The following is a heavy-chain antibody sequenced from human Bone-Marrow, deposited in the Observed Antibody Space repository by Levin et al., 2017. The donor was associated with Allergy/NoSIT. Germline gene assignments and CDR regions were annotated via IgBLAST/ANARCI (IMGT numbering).Heavy chain of an antibody. CDR1: GFDFSQYF. CDR3: ARGEGDYNYYGLDV. CDR2: TSASGGVV. V-gene: IGHV3-11*01. D-gene: IGHD3-16*01. J-gene: IGHJ6*02. Sequence: PGGSLRLSCAASGFDFSQYFMTWIRRAPGKGLEFVSYTSASGGVVYYADSVKGRFTISRDNAKNSLYLQMNSLTADDTAVYYCARGEGDYNYYGLDVWGQGTTVNVSS.